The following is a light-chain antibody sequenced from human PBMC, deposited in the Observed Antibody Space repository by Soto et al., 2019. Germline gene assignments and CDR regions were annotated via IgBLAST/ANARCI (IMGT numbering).Light chain of an antibody. CDR3: CSYAGSSTFGV. J-gene: IGLJ3*02. CDR2: EGS. CDR1: SSDVGSYNL. V-gene: IGLV2-23*03. Sequence: QSVLTQPASVSGSPGQSITISCTGTSSDVGSYNLVSWYQRHPGKAPKLMIYEGSKRPSGVSSRFSGSKSGNTASLAISGLQAEDEADYYCCSYAGSSTFGVFGGGTKVTV.